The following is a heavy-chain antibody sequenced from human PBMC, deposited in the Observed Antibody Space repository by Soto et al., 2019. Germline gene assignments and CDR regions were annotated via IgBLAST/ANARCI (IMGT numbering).Heavy chain of an antibody. CDR1: GDSISSGGFP. CDR2: VYRTGAT. CDR3: ARDSYAMSSFALDV. V-gene: IGHV4-30-2*06. D-gene: IGHD2-2*01. J-gene: IGHJ6*02. Sequence: QLQLQESGSGLVETAQTRSLTCIVSGDSISSGGFPWTWIRQSTGKGLEWIGYVYRTGATSYNPSLERRASIAVGTSSNQFSLKLMSVTPADSAGYFCARDSYAMSSFALDVWGRGTAVTVSS.